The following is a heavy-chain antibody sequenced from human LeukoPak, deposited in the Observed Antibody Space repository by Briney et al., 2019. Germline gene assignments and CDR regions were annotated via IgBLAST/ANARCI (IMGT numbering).Heavy chain of an antibody. CDR2: IKSKSDGETT. J-gene: IGHJ4*02. D-gene: IGHD2-8*02. CDR3: TTTKRVGNCNGGGCFDF. V-gene: IGHV3-15*05. Sequence: GGSLRLSCAASGFTFNNAWMTWVRQAPGKGLEWVGRIKSKSDGETTNYAAPVKGRFTISGDDSANTLFLQMNSLTTEDTAVYYCTTTKRVGNCNGGGCFDFWGQGTLVTVSS. CDR1: GFTFNNAW.